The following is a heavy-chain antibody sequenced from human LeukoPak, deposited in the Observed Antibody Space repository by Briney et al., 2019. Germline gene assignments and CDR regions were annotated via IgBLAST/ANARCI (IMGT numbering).Heavy chain of an antibody. Sequence: ASVKVSCKASGHTFTSYYINWVRQATGQGLEWMGWMNPNSGNTGYAQKFQGRVTMTRNTSISTAYMELSRLRSEDTAGYYCARGLKRTIFGVVSIWSWFDTWGQGTLVTVSS. J-gene: IGHJ5*02. V-gene: IGHV1-8*01. D-gene: IGHD3-3*01. CDR2: MNPNSGNT. CDR3: ARGLKRTIFGVVSIWSWFDT. CDR1: GHTFTSYY.